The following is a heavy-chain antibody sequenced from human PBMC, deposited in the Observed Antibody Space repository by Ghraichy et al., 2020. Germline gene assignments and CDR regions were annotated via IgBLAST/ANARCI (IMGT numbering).Heavy chain of an antibody. Sequence: SETLSLTCTVSGGSINNHFWTWIRQSPERGLECIGYIHFTGTTNYNPSLRSRVTISLDTSKNQFSLKMTSVTAADTAIYYCARSGTSLDYWGRGTLVTVSS. CDR1: GGSINNHF. CDR3: ARSGTSLDY. J-gene: IGHJ4*02. D-gene: IGHD6-25*01. CDR2: IHFTGTT. V-gene: IGHV4-59*08.